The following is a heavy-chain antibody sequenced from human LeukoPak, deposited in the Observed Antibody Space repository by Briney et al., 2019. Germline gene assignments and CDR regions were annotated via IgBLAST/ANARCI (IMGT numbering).Heavy chain of an antibody. CDR1: GGSISSGGYY. Sequence: SETLSLTCTVSGGSISSGGYYWSWVRQHPGRGLEWIGYIYYSGSTYYNPSLKSRVTISVDTSKNQFSLKLSSVTAADTAVYYCARYHGWPYFDYWGQGTLVTVSS. CDR2: IYYSGST. J-gene: IGHJ4*02. V-gene: IGHV4-31*03. D-gene: IGHD6-19*01. CDR3: ARYHGWPYFDY.